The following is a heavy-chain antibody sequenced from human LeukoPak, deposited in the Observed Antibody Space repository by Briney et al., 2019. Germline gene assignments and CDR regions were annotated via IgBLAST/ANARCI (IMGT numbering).Heavy chain of an antibody. J-gene: IGHJ4*02. Sequence: SETLSLTCTVSGGSISSGSHYWSWIRQPAGKGLEWIGRIYTSGSTNYNPSLKSRVTISVDTSKNQFSLKLSSVTAADTAVYYCARDRCGGDCLTLLFDWGQGTLVTVSS. CDR1: GGSISSGSHY. V-gene: IGHV4-61*02. D-gene: IGHD2-21*02. CDR3: ARDRCGGDCLTLLFD. CDR2: IYTSGST.